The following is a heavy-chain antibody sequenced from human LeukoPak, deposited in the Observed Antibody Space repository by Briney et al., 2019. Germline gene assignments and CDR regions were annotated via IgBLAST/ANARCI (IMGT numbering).Heavy chain of an antibody. CDR3: ASPRGTMMLYCFDY. CDR1: GFTFSSYA. CDR2: ISYDGSNK. J-gene: IGHJ4*02. Sequence: GRSLRLSCAASGFTFSSYAMHWVRQAPGKGLEWVAVISYDGSNKYYADFVKGRFTISRDNSKNTLYLQMNSLRAEDTAVYYCASPRGTMMLYCFDYWGQGTLVTVSS. V-gene: IGHV3-30-3*01. D-gene: IGHD4/OR15-4a*01.